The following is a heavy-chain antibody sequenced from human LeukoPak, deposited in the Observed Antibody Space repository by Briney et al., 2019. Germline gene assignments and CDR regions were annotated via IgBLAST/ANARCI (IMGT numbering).Heavy chain of an antibody. CDR3: AKDLGGIAVAGTGY. D-gene: IGHD6-19*01. CDR1: GFTFSSYA. CDR2: ISGSGGST. J-gene: IGHJ4*02. Sequence: GGSLRLPCAASGFTFSSYAMSWVRQAPGKGLEWVSAISGSGGSTYYADSVKGRFTISRDNSKNTLYLQMNSLRAEDTAVYYCAKDLGGIAVAGTGYWGQGTLVTVSS. V-gene: IGHV3-23*01.